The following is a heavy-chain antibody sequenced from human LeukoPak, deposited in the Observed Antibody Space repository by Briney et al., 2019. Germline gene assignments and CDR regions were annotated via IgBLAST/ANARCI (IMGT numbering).Heavy chain of an antibody. Sequence: GGSLRLSCAASGFTFSSYGMHWVRQAPGKGLEWVAFIRYDGSNKYYADSVKGRFTISRDNSKNTLYLQMNSLRAEDTAVYYCAKGWLDGYNYFDYWGQGTLVTVSS. J-gene: IGHJ4*02. CDR1: GFTFSSYG. CDR2: IRYDGSNK. CDR3: AKGWLDGYNYFDY. D-gene: IGHD5-24*01. V-gene: IGHV3-30*02.